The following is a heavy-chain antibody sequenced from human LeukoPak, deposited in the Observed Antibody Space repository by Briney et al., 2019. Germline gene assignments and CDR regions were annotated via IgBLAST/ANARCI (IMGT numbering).Heavy chain of an antibody. CDR1: GFTFSSYA. V-gene: IGHV3-23*01. CDR3: AAFMVRGVIVEDY. J-gene: IGHJ4*02. Sequence: QPGGSLRLSCAASGFTFSSYAMSWVRQAPGKGLEWVSAISGSGGSTYYADSVKGRFTISRDNSKNTLYLQMNSLRAEDTAVYYCAAFMVRGVIVEDYWGQGTLVTVSS. D-gene: IGHD3-10*01. CDR2: ISGSGGST.